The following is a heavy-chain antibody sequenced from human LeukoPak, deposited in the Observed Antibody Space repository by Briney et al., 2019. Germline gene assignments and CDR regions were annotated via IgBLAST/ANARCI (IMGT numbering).Heavy chain of an antibody. J-gene: IGHJ4*02. CDR1: GYTFTGYY. V-gene: IGHV1-2*04. D-gene: IGHD3-10*01. CDR2: INPNSGGT. CDR3: ARAAGYGSGSYHYDY. Sequence: SVKVSCKASGYTFTGYYMHWVRQAPGQGLEWMGWINPNSGGTNYAQKFQGWVTMTRDTSISTAYMELSRLRSDDTAVYYCARAAGYGSGSYHYDYWGQGTLVTVSS.